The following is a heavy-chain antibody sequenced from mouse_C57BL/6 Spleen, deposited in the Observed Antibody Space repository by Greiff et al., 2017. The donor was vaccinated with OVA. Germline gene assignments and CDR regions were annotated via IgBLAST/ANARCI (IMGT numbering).Heavy chain of an antibody. D-gene: IGHD2-4*01. CDR2: IHPNSGST. V-gene: IGHV1-64*01. CDR1: GYTFTSYW. J-gene: IGHJ4*01. Sequence: VQLQQPGAELVKPGASVKLSCKASGYTFTSYWMHWVKQRPGQGLEWIGMIHPNSGSTNYNEKFKSKATLTVDKSSSTAYMQLSSLTSEDSAVYYYARGVYDYSYYYAMDYWGQGTSVTVSS. CDR3: ARGVYDYSYYYAMDY.